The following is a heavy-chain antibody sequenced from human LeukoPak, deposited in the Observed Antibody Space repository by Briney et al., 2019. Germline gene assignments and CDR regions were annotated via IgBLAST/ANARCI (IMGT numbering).Heavy chain of an antibody. J-gene: IGHJ3*02. Sequence: SQTLSLTCTVYGGSFSGYYWSWIRQPPGKGLEWIGEINHSGSTNYNPSFKSRVTISVDTSKNQFSLKLSSVTAADTAVYYCARDSEPQWELPGAFDIWGQGTMVTVSS. D-gene: IGHD1-26*01. CDR2: INHSGST. CDR1: GGSFSGYY. CDR3: ARDSEPQWELPGAFDI. V-gene: IGHV4-34*01.